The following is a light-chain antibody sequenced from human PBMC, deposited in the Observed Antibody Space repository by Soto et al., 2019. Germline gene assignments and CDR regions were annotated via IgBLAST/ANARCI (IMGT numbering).Light chain of an antibody. CDR2: EVS. CDR3: NSYTSSSTLV. CDR1: GSDVGGYNY. Sequence: QSALTQPASVSGSPGQSITISCTGTGSDVGGYNYVSWYQQHPGKAPKLMIYEVSNRPSGVSNRFSGSKSGNTASLTISGLQAEDEADYYCNSYTSSSTLVFGTGTKLTVL. V-gene: IGLV2-14*01. J-gene: IGLJ1*01.